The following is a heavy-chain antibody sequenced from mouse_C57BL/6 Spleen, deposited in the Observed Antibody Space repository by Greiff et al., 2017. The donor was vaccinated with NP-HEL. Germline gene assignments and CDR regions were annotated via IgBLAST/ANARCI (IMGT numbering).Heavy chain of an antibody. CDR2: IRSKSNNYAT. D-gene: IGHD1-1*01. Sequence: EVKVVESGGGLVQPKGSLKLSCAASGFSFNTYAMNWVRQAPGKGLEWVARIRSKSNNYATYYADSVKDRFTISRDDSESMLYLQMNNLKTEDTAMYYCVRHDVSSSSYAMDYWGQGTSVTVSS. V-gene: IGHV10-1*01. CDR1: GFSFNTYA. CDR3: VRHDVSSSSYAMDY. J-gene: IGHJ4*01.